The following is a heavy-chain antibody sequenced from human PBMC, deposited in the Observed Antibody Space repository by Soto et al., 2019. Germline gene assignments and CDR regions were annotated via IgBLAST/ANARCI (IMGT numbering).Heavy chain of an antibody. V-gene: IGHV4-39*01. D-gene: IGHD1-1*01. J-gene: IGHJ4*02. Sequence: SETLSLTCTVSGGSISSSSYYWGWIRQPPGKGLEWIGSIYYSGSTYYNPSLKSRVTISVDTSKNQFSLKLSSVTAADSAVYYCANIWNDYFDYWGQGTLVTFSS. CDR3: ANIWNDYFDY. CDR2: IYYSGST. CDR1: GGSISSSSYY.